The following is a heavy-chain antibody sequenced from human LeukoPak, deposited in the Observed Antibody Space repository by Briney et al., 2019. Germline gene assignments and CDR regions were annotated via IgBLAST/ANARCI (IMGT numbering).Heavy chain of an antibody. CDR2: IYIRGST. CDR1: GASISSYY. CDR3: AKDWELGS. J-gene: IGHJ5*02. D-gene: IGHD1-26*01. V-gene: IGHV4-59*01. Sequence: SETLSLICSVSGASISSYYWNWIRQPPGKRLEWIGNIYIRGSTNYNPSLESRVTISLDTSKDQFSLKLTSVTAADTAFYYCAKDWELGSWGQGTLLTVSS.